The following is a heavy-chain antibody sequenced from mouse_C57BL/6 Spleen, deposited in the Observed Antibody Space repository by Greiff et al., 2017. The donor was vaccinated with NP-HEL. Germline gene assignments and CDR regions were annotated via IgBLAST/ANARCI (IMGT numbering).Heavy chain of an antibody. Sequence: EVQLQQSGPELVKPGASVKIPCKASGYTFTDYNMDWVKQSHGKSLEWIGDINPNNGGTIYNQKFKGKATLTVDKSSSTAYMELRSLTSEDTAVYYGARKRDYYGSSYVGAMDYWGQGTSVTVSS. CDR3: ARKRDYYGSSYVGAMDY. CDR1: GYTFTDYN. CDR2: INPNNGGT. J-gene: IGHJ4*01. V-gene: IGHV1-18*01. D-gene: IGHD1-1*01.